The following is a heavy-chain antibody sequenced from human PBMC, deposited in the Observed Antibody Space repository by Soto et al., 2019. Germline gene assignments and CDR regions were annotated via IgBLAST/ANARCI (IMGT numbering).Heavy chain of an antibody. V-gene: IGHV3-30*18. D-gene: IGHD3-16*02. CDR3: AKALGELSPESFDH. CDR2: ISYDGNNK. Sequence: QVQLVESGGGVVQPGESLRLSCAASGFTFSSYGMHWVRQAQGKGLEWVTFISYDGNNKYYADSVKGRVTVSRDNSKNTQYLQMNSLRAEDTAVYFCAKALGELSPESFDHWGRGTLVTVSS. J-gene: IGHJ4*02. CDR1: GFTFSSYG.